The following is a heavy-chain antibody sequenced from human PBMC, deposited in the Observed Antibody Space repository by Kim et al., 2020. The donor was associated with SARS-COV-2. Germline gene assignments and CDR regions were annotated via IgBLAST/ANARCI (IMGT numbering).Heavy chain of an antibody. Sequence: ASVKVSCKVSGYTLTELSMHWVRQAPGQGLEWMGGFHPEDGETIYAQKFQGRVTMTEDTSTDTAYMELSSLRSEDTAVYYCATDVLYSSSGYVRDYWGKGTLVTVSS. D-gene: IGHD6-13*01. CDR3: ATDVLYSSSGYVRDY. J-gene: IGHJ4*02. CDR1: GYTLTELS. CDR2: FHPEDGET. V-gene: IGHV1-24*01.